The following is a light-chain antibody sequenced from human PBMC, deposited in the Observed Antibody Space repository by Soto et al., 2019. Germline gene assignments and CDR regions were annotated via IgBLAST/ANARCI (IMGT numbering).Light chain of an antibody. Sequence: DIVMTQSPDSLAVSLGERATINCQSSQSVLYSSNNNNYLAWYQHKPGQPPKLLISWAAIRESGVPDRFTGSGSGTDFTLYISSLQAEDVAVYYCQQYYSTPLTFGQGTNLEIK. J-gene: IGKJ2*01. CDR1: QSVLYSSNNNNY. CDR3: QQYYSTPLT. V-gene: IGKV4-1*01. CDR2: WAA.